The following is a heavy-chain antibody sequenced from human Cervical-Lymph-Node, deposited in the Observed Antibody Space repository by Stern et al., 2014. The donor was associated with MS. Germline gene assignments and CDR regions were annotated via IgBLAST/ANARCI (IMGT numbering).Heavy chain of an antibody. Sequence: QVQLVESGGGVVPPGGSLRFSCAASGFPLSSTAMPWVRPPPPTGLAWVAPISFDGNSKKYADSVKGRFTISRDNSKNTLNLQMNSRRAEDTAVYYCARDRGAAATDYFYYGMDVWGQGTTVIVSS. D-gene: IGHD6-13*01. J-gene: IGHJ6*02. CDR1: GFPLSSTA. V-gene: IGHV3-30*04. CDR2: ISFDGNSK. CDR3: ARDRGAAATDYFYYGMDV.